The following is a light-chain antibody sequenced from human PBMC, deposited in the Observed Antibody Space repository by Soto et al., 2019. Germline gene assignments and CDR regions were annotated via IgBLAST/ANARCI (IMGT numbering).Light chain of an antibody. V-gene: IGKV2D-29*02. CDR2: EVS. CDR1: HSLLHITGETF. Sequence: FVMTQTPLSLSVAPGQPASISCKSSHSLLHITGETFLFWHLQKPGQSPQLLIYEVSTRVSGVPDRFSGSGSGTDFTLEISRVETDDVGIYYCMRSTQLPPTFGQGTRLAI. J-gene: IGKJ5*01. CDR3: MRSTQLPPT.